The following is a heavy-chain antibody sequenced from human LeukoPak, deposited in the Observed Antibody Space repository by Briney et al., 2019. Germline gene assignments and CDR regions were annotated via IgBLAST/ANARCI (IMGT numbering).Heavy chain of an antibody. CDR2: ISGDGGST. D-gene: IGHD2-15*01. V-gene: IGHV3-43*02. CDR1: GFTFSGYA. J-gene: IGHJ5*02. CDR3: AKGRTDIVVVVAATGWFDP. Sequence: GGSLRLSCAASGFTFSGYAMSWVRQAPGKGLEWVSLISGDGGSTYYADSVKGRFTISRDNSKDSLYLQMNSLRTEDTALYYCAKGRTDIVVVVAATGWFDPWGQGTLVAVSS.